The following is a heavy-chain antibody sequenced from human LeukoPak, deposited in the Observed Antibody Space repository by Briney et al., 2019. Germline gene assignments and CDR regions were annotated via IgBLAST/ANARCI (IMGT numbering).Heavy chain of an antibody. CDR2: IYYSGST. Sequence: SETLSLTCTVSGGSISSSSYYWGWIRQPPGKGLEWIGSIYYSGSTYYNPSLKSRVTISVDTSKNQFSLKLSSVTAADTAAYYCARPGLSRIAVAGSRDYWGQGTLVTVSS. CDR1: GGSISSSSYY. CDR3: ARPGLSRIAVAGSRDY. V-gene: IGHV4-39*01. D-gene: IGHD6-19*01. J-gene: IGHJ4*02.